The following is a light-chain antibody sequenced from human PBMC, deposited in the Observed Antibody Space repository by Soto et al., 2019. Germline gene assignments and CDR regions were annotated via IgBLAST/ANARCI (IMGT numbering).Light chain of an antibody. CDR2: SNN. Sequence: QLVLTQPPSASGTPGQRVTISCYASSSDIGSNTVNWYQQLPGTAPKLLIYSNNQRPSGVPDRFSGSKSGTSASLAISGLQSEDEADYYCAAWDDSLNGPVFGTGTKVTVL. V-gene: IGLV1-44*01. CDR1: SSDIGSNT. J-gene: IGLJ1*01. CDR3: AAWDDSLNGPV.